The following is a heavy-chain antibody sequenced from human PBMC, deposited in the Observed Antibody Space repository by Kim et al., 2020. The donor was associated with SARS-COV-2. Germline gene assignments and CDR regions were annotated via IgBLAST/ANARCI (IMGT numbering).Heavy chain of an antibody. V-gene: IGHV3-21*01. J-gene: IGHJ6*02. CDR1: GFTFSSYS. Sequence: GGSLRLSCAASGFTFSSYSMNWVRQAPGKGLEWVSSISSSSSYIYYADSVKGRFTISRDNAKNSLYLQMNSLRAEDTAVYYCAGQLDYYYYGMDVWGQGTTVTVSS. CDR2: ISSSSSYI. D-gene: IGHD2-2*01. CDR3: AGQLDYYYYGMDV.